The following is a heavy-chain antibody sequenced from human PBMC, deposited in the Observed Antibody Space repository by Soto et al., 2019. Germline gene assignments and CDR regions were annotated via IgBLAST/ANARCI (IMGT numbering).Heavy chain of an antibody. CDR2: IYPGDSDT. V-gene: IGHV5-51*01. CDR1: GYSFTSYW. CDR3: ARRSPYGSGSYFWFDP. J-gene: IGHJ5*02. D-gene: IGHD3-10*01. Sequence: TGESLKISCKGSGYSFTSYWIGWVRQMPGKGLEWMGIIYPGDSDTRYSPSFQGQVTISADKSISTAYLQWSSLEASDTAMYYCARRSPYGSGSYFWFDPWGQGTLVTVSS.